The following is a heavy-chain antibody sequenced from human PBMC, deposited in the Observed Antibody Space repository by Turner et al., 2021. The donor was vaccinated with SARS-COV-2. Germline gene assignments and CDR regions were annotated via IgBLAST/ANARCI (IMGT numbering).Heavy chain of an antibody. CDR3: AKDRSFRGGTYLFDY. CDR1: GFTFSSYG. D-gene: IGHD1-26*01. V-gene: IGHV3-30*18. CDR2: ISYDGNNQ. J-gene: IGHJ4*02. Sequence: QVHLVESGGGVVQPGRSLRLSCAASGFTFSSYGMHWVRQAPGKGLEWVSIISYDGNNQDYAESVKGRITISRDNSKNTLYLQMNSLRAEDTAVYYCAKDRSFRGGTYLFDYWGQGTLVTVSS.